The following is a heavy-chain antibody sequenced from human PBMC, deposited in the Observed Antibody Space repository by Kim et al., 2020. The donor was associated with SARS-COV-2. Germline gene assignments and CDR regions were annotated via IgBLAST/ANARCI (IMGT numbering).Heavy chain of an antibody. D-gene: IGHD3-10*01. J-gene: IGHJ3*02. V-gene: IGHV1-18*01. Sequence: ASVKVSCKASGYIFTSYGISWVRQAPGQGLEWMGWISAYNGNTNYAQKFQGRVTMTTDTSTSTAYMELRSLRSDDTAVYYCARPAGSYYTGEAFDIWGQGTMVTVSS. CDR2: ISAYNGNT. CDR3: ARPAGSYYTGEAFDI. CDR1: GYIFTSYG.